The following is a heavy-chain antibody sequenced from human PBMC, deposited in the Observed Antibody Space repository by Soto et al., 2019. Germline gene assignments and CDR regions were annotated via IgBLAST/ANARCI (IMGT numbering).Heavy chain of an antibody. D-gene: IGHD3-9*01. Sequence: SVKVSCKASGGTFSSYAISWVRQAPGQGLEWMGGIIPIFGTANYAQKFQGRVTITADESTSTAYMELSSLRSEDTAVYYCARGGRDDWPSTQADYWGQGTLVTVSS. CDR1: GGTFSSYA. CDR2: IIPIFGTA. J-gene: IGHJ4*02. CDR3: ARGGRDDWPSTQADY. V-gene: IGHV1-69*13.